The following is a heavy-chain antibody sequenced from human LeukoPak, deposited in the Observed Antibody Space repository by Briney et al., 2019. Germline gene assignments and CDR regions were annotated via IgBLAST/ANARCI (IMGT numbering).Heavy chain of an antibody. J-gene: IGHJ4*02. D-gene: IGHD3-22*01. CDR3: ARDLSYYDSSGYLY. Sequence: GGSLRLSCAASGFTVSSNYMSWAREAPGKGREGGSVIYSGCSTYYSESVKGRFTISRDNTKNTLYLQMNSLRAEDTAVYYCARDLSYYDSSGYLYWGQGTLVTVSS. V-gene: IGHV3-53*01. CDR1: GFTVSSNY. CDR2: IYSGCST.